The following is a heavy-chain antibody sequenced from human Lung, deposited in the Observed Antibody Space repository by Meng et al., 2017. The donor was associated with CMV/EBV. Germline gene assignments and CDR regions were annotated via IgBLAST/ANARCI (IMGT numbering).Heavy chain of an antibody. J-gene: IGHJ5*02. CDR2: INPNSGGT. D-gene: IGHD2-15*01. CDR3: ARELDLQLGYCSDGSCYGRGNWFDP. Sequence: ASXXVSXKASGYTFTGYYMHWVRQAPGQGLEWMGWINPNSGGTNYAQKFQGRVTMTRDTSISTAYMELSRLRSDDTAVYYCARELDLQLGYCSDGSCYGRGNWFDPWXQGTLVTVSS. V-gene: IGHV1-2*02. CDR1: GYTFTGYY.